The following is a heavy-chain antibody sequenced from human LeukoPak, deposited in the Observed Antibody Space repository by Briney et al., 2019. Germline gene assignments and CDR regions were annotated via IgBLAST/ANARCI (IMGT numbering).Heavy chain of an antibody. CDR2: ISAYNGNT. CDR1: GYTFTSYG. CDR3: ARDIFGYCSSTSCNNWFDP. J-gene: IGHJ5*02. D-gene: IGHD2-2*01. V-gene: IGHV1-18*04. Sequence: GASVKVSCKASGYTFTSYGISWERQAPGQGLEWMGWISAYNGNTNYAQKLQGRVTMTTDTSTSTAYMELRSLRSDDTAVYYCARDIFGYCSSTSCNNWFDPWGQGTLVTVSS.